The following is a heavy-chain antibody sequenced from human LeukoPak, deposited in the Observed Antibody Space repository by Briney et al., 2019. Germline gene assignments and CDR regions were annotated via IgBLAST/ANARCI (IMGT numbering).Heavy chain of an antibody. J-gene: IGHJ3*02. Sequence: GGSLRLSCAASGFTFSSYSMNWVRQAPGKGLEWVSSISSSSSYIYYADSVKGRFTISRDNAKNSLYLQMNSLRAEDTAVYYCARSPSVLRYFNWLHRDAFDIWGQGTMVTVSS. CDR1: GFTFSSYS. CDR3: ARSPSVLRYFNWLHRDAFDI. CDR2: ISSSSSYI. V-gene: IGHV3-21*01. D-gene: IGHD3-9*01.